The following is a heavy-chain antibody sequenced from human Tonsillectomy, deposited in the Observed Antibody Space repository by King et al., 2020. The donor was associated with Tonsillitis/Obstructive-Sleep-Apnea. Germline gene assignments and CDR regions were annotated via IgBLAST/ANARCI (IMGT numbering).Heavy chain of an antibody. Sequence: VQLVESGAEVKKPGASVKVSCKASGYTFTSNGISWVRQAPGQGLEWMGWISAYNGNTNYAQKLPGRVTLTTDTSTSTAYMELRSLRSDDTAVYYCARERYGDYPTDYWGQGTLVTVSS. V-gene: IGHV1-18*01. D-gene: IGHD4-17*01. CDR3: ARERYGDYPTDY. CDR1: GYTFTSNG. CDR2: ISAYNGNT. J-gene: IGHJ4*02.